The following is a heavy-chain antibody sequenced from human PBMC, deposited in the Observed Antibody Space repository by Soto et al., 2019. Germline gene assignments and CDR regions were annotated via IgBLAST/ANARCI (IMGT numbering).Heavy chain of an antibody. J-gene: IGHJ3*02. CDR1: GGSISSGYYY. Sequence: LSLTCSVSGGSISSGYYYWSWIRQPPGKGLEWIGNIYYSGNTYYNPSLKSRVTISVDTSKNQFSLKLSSVTAADTAVYYCARGYYDSSGQSNTFDIWGQGTMVTVSS. CDR3: ARGYYDSSGQSNTFDI. CDR2: IYYSGNT. D-gene: IGHD3-22*01. V-gene: IGHV4-30-4*01.